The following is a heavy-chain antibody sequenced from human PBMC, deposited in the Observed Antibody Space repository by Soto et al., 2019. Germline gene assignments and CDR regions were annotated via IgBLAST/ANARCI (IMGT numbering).Heavy chain of an antibody. CDR3: GRCSSTSCHLVADY. V-gene: IGHV3-30-3*01. D-gene: IGHD2-2*01. CDR1: GFTFSSYA. J-gene: IGHJ4*02. Sequence: QVQLVESGGGVVQPGRSLRLSCAASGFTFSSYAMHWVHQAPGKGLEWVALISYDGSNKYYADSVKGRFTISRDNSKNTLYLQMNSLRTEDTAVYYCGRCSSTSCHLVADYWGQGTLGAVSS. CDR2: ISYDGSNK.